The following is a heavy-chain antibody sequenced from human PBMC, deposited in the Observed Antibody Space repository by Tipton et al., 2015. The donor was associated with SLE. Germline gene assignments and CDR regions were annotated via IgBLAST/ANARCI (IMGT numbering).Heavy chain of an antibody. J-gene: IGHJ3*02. CDR2: ISSSGSTI. CDR1: GFTFSSYE. D-gene: IGHD6-13*01. CDR3: ARDLYSSSSYDAFDI. Sequence: SLRLSCAASGFTFSSYEMNWVRQAPGKGLEWVSYISSSGSTIYYADSVKGRFTISRDNAKNSLYLQMNSLRAEDTAVYYCARDLYSSSSYDAFDIWGQGTMVTVSS. V-gene: IGHV3-48*03.